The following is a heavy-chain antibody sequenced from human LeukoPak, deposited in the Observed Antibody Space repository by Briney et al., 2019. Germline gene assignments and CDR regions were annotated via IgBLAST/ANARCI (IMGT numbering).Heavy chain of an antibody. D-gene: IGHD3-16*01. CDR2: ISASGGST. Sequence: GGSLRLSCAASGFSFSSYAMSWVRQAPGKGLEWVSSISASGGSTYYADSVKGRFTISRDNSKNTLYLQMNTLRAEDTAIYYCAARVITSDYFDYWGQGTLVTVSS. V-gene: IGHV3-23*01. J-gene: IGHJ4*02. CDR1: GFSFSSYA. CDR3: AARVITSDYFDY.